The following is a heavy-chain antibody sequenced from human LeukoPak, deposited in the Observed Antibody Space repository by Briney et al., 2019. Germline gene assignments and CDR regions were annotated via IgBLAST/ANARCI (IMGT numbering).Heavy chain of an antibody. V-gene: IGHV4-34*01. CDR2: INHSGST. Sequence: SETLSLTCAVYGGSFSGYYWSRIRQPPGKGLEWIGEINHSGSTNYNPSLKSRVTISVDTSKNQFSLKLSSVTATDTAVYYCARGDLYDAFDIWGQGTMVTVSS. CDR1: GGSFSGYY. D-gene: IGHD3-16*01. CDR3: ARGDLYDAFDI. J-gene: IGHJ3*02.